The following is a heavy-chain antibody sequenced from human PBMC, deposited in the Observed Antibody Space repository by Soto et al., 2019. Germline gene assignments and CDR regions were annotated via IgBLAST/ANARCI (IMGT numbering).Heavy chain of an antibody. D-gene: IGHD6-19*01. CDR2: TYYRSNWYD. Sequence: SPTLSLTCAISGDSVSSNSAAWNWIRQSPSRGLEWLGRTYYRSNWYDDYAVSVKSRITINPDTSNNQFSLHLNSVTPEDTAVYYCARERGSGFFPAGPVDSWGQGALVTVSS. CDR3: ARERGSGFFPAGPVDS. J-gene: IGHJ4*02. CDR1: GDSVSSNSAA. V-gene: IGHV6-1*01.